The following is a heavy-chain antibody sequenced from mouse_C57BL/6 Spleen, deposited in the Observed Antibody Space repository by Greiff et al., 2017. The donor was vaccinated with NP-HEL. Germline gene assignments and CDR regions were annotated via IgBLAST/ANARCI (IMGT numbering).Heavy chain of an antibody. V-gene: IGHV1-82*01. J-gene: IGHJ2*01. CDR2: IYPGDGDT. CDR3: ALNWDDFDY. Sequence: VQLQESGPELVKPGASVKISCKASGYAFSSSWMNWVKQRPGKGLEWIGRIYPGDGDTNYNGKFKGKATLTADKSSSTAYMQLSSLTSEDSAVYFCALNWDDFDYWGQGTTLTVSS. CDR1: GYAFSSSW. D-gene: IGHD4-1*02.